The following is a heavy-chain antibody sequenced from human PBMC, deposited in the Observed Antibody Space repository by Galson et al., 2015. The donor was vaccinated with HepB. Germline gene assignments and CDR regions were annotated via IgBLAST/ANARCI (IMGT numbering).Heavy chain of an antibody. D-gene: IGHD6-19*01. CDR2: IRSKAYGGTT. CDR3: TRDPEQWLVLFDY. J-gene: IGHJ4*02. CDR1: GFTFGDYA. V-gene: IGHV3-49*03. Sequence: SLRLSCAASGFTFGDYAMSWFRQAPGKGLEWVGFIRSKAYGGTTEYAASVKGRFTISRDDSKSIAYLQMNSLKTEDTAVYYCTRDPEQWLVLFDYWGQGTLVTVSS.